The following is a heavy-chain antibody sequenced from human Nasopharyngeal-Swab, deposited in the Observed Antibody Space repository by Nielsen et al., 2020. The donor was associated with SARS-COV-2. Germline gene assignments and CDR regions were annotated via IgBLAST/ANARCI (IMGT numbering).Heavy chain of an antibody. Sequence: WIRQPPGKGLEWVSSISSSSSYIYYADSVRGRFTISRDNAKNSLYLQMSSLRAEDTAVYYCARDPYSSNAFDIWGQGTMVTVSS. D-gene: IGHD6-13*01. V-gene: IGHV3-21*01. J-gene: IGHJ3*02. CDR3: ARDPYSSNAFDI. CDR2: ISSSSSYI.